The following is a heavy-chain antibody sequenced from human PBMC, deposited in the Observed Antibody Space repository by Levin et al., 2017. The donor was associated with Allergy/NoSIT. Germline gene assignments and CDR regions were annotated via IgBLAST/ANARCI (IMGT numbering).Heavy chain of an antibody. Sequence: GGSLRLSCAASGFTFSSYSMNWVRQAPGKGLEWVSSISSSSSYIYYADSVKGRFTISRDNAKNSLYLQMNSLRAEDTAVYYCARDKGLGNWNWFDYWGQGTLVTVSS. D-gene: IGHD1-7*01. CDR1: GFTFSSYS. J-gene: IGHJ4*02. CDR2: ISSSSSYI. V-gene: IGHV3-21*01. CDR3: ARDKGLGNWNWFDY.